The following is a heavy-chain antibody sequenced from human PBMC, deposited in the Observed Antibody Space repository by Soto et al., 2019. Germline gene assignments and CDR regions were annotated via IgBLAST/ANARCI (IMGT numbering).Heavy chain of an antibody. Sequence: QVQLVQSGAEVKKPGASVKVSCKASGYTFTSYGISWVRQAPGQGLEWMGWISAYNGNTNYAQKLQGRVTMTTDTTTSTAYMELRSLRSDDTAVYYCARSLGYCSGGSCYSGADNWFDPWGQGTLVTVSS. V-gene: IGHV1-18*01. J-gene: IGHJ5*02. CDR3: ARSLGYCSGGSCYSGADNWFDP. D-gene: IGHD2-15*01. CDR1: GYTFTSYG. CDR2: ISAYNGNT.